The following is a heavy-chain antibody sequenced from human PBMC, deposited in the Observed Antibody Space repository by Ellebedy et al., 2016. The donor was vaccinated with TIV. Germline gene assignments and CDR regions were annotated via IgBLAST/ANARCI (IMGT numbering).Heavy chain of an antibody. Sequence: GESLKISCAASGFTFSPAWMSWVRQAPGKGLEWVGRIKSESDGGTTDYAAHVKGRFTISRDDSKNTVYLQMSSLRTEDPAVYYCTIHKYVDNRNLPPNRFDPWGQGTLVTVSS. CDR1: GFTFSPAW. V-gene: IGHV3-15*05. J-gene: IGHJ5*02. CDR3: TIHKYVDNRNLPPNRFDP. CDR2: IKSESDGGTT. D-gene: IGHD1-14*01.